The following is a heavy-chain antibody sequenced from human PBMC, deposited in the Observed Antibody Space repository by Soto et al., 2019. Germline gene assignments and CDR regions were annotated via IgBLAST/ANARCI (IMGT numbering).Heavy chain of an antibody. D-gene: IGHD3-3*01. CDR2: IYPGDSDT. CDR3: ARLTEFWSGYYTPGYYYGMDV. Sequence: PGESLKISCKGSGYSFTSYWIGWVRQMPGKGLEWMGIIYPGDSDTRYSPSFQGQVTISADKSISTAYLQWSSLKASDTAMYYCARLTEFWSGYYTPGYYYGMDVWGQGTTVTVSS. J-gene: IGHJ6*02. V-gene: IGHV5-51*01. CDR1: GYSFTSYW.